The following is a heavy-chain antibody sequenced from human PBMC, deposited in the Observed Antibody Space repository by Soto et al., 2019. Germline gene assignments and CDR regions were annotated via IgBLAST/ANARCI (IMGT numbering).Heavy chain of an antibody. D-gene: IGHD6-6*01. Sequence: QVQLVQSGAEVKKPGSSVKVSCKASGGTFSSYAISWVRQAPGQGLEWVGGIIPIFGTANYAQKFQGRVTITADESTSTAYMELSSLRSEDTAVYYCARVRWDIAARFYWFDPWGQGTLVTVSS. CDR3: ARVRWDIAARFYWFDP. CDR2: IIPIFGTA. CDR1: GGTFSSYA. J-gene: IGHJ5*02. V-gene: IGHV1-69*01.